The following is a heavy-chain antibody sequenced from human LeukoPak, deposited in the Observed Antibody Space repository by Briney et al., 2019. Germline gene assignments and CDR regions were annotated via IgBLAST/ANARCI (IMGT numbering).Heavy chain of an antibody. V-gene: IGHV1-8*01. J-gene: IGHJ4*02. CDR3: ARLAGYQGDS. Sequence: GASVKVSCKASGYPFTRYDLNWVRQATGQRLEWMGWMNSNSSDTAYAAKFQGRVTMTRNTSISTAYLQLSSLRPEDTAVYYCARLAGYQGDSWGQGTLVTVSS. D-gene: IGHD2-2*01. CDR2: MNSNSSDT. CDR1: GYPFTRYD.